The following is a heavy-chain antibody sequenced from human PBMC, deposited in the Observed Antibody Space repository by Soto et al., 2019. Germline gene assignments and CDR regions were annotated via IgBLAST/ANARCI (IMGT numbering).Heavy chain of an antibody. D-gene: IGHD2-15*01. CDR3: ARVRDSFGLDV. J-gene: IGHJ6*02. Sequence: TLSLTCMLSGGSLTGAYYWNWIRQHPGKGLEWIGSIHYRGSTYYNPSLKTRITISLDRSNNQFSLNLSSVTAADTAVYYCARVRDSFGLDVWGQGTTVTVSS. CDR2: IHYRGST. CDR1: GGSLTGAYY. V-gene: IGHV4-31*03.